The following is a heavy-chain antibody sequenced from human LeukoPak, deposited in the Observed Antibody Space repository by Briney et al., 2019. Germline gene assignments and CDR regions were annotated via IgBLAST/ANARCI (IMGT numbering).Heavy chain of an antibody. CDR2: ISSSGSTI. D-gene: IGHD3-10*01. J-gene: IGHJ6*02. V-gene: IGHV3-48*03. Sequence: GGSLRLSCAASGFTFSSYEMNWVRQAPGKGLEWVSYISSSGSTIYYADSVKGRFTISRDNAKNSLYLQMNSLRAEDTAVYYCARDSGGFGKLYYYHYGMDVWGQGTTVTVSS. CDR1: GFTFSSYE. CDR3: ARDSGGFGKLYYYHYGMDV.